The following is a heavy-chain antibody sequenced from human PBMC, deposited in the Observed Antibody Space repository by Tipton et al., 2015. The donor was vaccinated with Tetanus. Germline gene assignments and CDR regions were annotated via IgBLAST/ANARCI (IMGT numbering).Heavy chain of an antibody. CDR3: ARSISAGSVWPYEH. D-gene: IGHD6-13*01. V-gene: IGHV4-61*01. Sequence: GLVKPSETLSLTCTVSGDSVRSGSYYWSWIRQPPGKELEWIGEIHRGGSTNYNPSLKSRVSMSVDTAKNRFSLTLTSVTAADMAVYYCARSISAGSVWPYEHWGQGTLVTVSS. J-gene: IGHJ4*02. CDR2: IHRGGST. CDR1: GDSVRSGSYY.